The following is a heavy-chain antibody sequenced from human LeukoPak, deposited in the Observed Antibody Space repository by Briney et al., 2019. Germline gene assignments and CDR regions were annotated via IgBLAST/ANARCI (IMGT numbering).Heavy chain of an antibody. D-gene: IGHD2-2*01. CDR1: GFTSSSYA. Sequence: GGSLRLSCAASGFTSSSYAMHWVRQAPGKGLEWVAVISYDGSNKYYADSVKGRFTISRDNSKNTLYLQMNSLRAEDTAVYYCARDVRYCSSTSCYAGSYYYGMDVWGKGTTDTVSS. CDR3: ARDVRYCSSTSCYAGSYYYGMDV. CDR2: ISYDGSNK. V-gene: IGHV3-30*04. J-gene: IGHJ6*04.